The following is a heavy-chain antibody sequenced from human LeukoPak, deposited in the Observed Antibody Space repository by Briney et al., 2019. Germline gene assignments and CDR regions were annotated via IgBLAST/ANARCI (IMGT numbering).Heavy chain of an antibody. CDR2: IKSKTDGGTT. J-gene: IGHJ4*02. V-gene: IGHV3-15*01. D-gene: IGHD3-9*01. CDR3: TTAVYLTGYEY. CDR1: GFTFSNAW. Sequence: GGSLRLSCAASGFTFSNAWMTWVRQAPGKGLEWVGRIKSKTDGGTTDYAAPVKDRFTISRDDSKNTMYVQMNSLKTEDTAVYYCTTAVYLTGYEYWGQGTLVPVSS.